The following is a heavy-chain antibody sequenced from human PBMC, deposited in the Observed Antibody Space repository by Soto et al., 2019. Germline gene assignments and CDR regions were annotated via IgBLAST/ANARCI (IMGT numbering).Heavy chain of an antibody. J-gene: IGHJ6*02. D-gene: IGHD4-17*01. Sequence: GGPLRRSCPASGYVCENCGMCCVRQAPCKGLEWVAVISYDGSDLFYADSVKGRFTISRDNSRDTLYLQMNSLRADDTAVYYCARVGNYGDTPYYNYATDVWGQGTTVTVSS. CDR3: ARVGNYGDTPYYNYATDV. CDR2: ISYDGSDL. V-gene: IGHV3-30*03. CDR1: GYVCENCG.